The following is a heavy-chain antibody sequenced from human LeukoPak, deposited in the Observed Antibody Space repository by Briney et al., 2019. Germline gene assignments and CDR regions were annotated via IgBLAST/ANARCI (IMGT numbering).Heavy chain of an antibody. J-gene: IGHJ5*02. Sequence: PGGSLRLSCAASGFTFSTYWMHWVRQAPGKGLVWVSRIKNDGSSTNYADSVKGRFTISRDNAKNTLYLQMNSLRAEDTAVYYCAREPAVAGNWFDLWGQGTLVTVSS. D-gene: IGHD6-19*01. CDR2: IKNDGSST. CDR1: GFTFSTYW. CDR3: AREPAVAGNWFDL. V-gene: IGHV3-74*01.